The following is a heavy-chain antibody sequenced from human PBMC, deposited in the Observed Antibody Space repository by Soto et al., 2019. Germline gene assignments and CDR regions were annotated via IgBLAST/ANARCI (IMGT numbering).Heavy chain of an antibody. CDR2: ISGSGGST. J-gene: IGHJ6*02. CDR3: AKGGGVTMVRGVITDYYYYYGMDV. Sequence: GGSLRLSCAASGFTFSSYAMSWVRQAPGKGLEWVSAISGSGGSTYYADSVKGRFTISRDNSKNTLYLQMNSLRAEDTAVYYCAKGGGVTMVRGVITDYYYYYGMDVWGQGTTVTVSS. V-gene: IGHV3-23*01. CDR1: GFTFSSYA. D-gene: IGHD3-10*01.